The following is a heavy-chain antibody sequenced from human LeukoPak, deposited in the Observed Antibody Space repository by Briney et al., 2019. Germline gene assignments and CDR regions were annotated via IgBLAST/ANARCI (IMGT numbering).Heavy chain of an antibody. J-gene: IGHJ4*02. CDR2: ISASGDRT. V-gene: IGHV3-23*01. Sequence: GGSLRLSCAASGFTFSSYAMSWVRQAPGKGLEWVSSISASGDRTYYADSVKGRFTISRDNSKNTLYLQMNSLRAEDPALYYCAKDRQGSPFDYWGRGTLVTVSP. D-gene: IGHD6-19*01. CDR1: GFTFSSYA. CDR3: AKDRQGSPFDY.